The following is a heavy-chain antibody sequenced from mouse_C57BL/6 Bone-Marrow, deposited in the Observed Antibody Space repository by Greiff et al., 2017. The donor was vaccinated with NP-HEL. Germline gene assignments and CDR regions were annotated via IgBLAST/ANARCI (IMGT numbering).Heavy chain of an antibody. CDR1: GFTFSDYY. J-gene: IGHJ4*01. Sequence: EVQGVESGGGLVQPGGSLKLSCAASGFTFSDYYMYWVRQTPEKRLEWVAYISNGCGSTYYPATVKGRFTISRDNAKNTLYLQMSRLKSEDTAMYYCARHDLGPYAMDYWGQGTSVTVSS. CDR2: ISNGCGST. D-gene: IGHD4-1*01. CDR3: ARHDLGPYAMDY. V-gene: IGHV5-12*01.